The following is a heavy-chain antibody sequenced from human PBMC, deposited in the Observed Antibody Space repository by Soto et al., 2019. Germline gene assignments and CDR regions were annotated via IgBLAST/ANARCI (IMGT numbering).Heavy chain of an antibody. CDR3: AREAKQWLVVYYYYYYGMDV. CDR1: GYTFTSYD. CDR2: MNPNSGNT. Sequence: ASVKVSCKASGYTFTSYDINWVRQATGQGLEWMGWMNPNSGNTGYAQKFQGRVTMTRNTSISTAYMELSSLRSEDTAVYYCAREAKQWLVVYYYYYYGMDVRGQGTTVTVSS. D-gene: IGHD6-19*01. J-gene: IGHJ6*02. V-gene: IGHV1-8*01.